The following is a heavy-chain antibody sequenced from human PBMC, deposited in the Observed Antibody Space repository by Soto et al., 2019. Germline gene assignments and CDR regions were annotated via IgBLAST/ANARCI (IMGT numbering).Heavy chain of an antibody. D-gene: IGHD2-2*01. J-gene: IGHJ5*02. Sequence: QLQLQESGPGLVKPSETLSLTCTVSGGSISSSSYYWGWIRQPPGKGLEWIGSIYYSGSTYYNPSLKSRVTIPVDTSKNQFPLKLSSVTAADTAVYYSASRPGYCSSTSCYHWFDPWGQGTLVTVSS. CDR1: GGSISSSSYY. V-gene: IGHV4-39*01. CDR2: IYYSGST. CDR3: ASRPGYCSSTSCYHWFDP.